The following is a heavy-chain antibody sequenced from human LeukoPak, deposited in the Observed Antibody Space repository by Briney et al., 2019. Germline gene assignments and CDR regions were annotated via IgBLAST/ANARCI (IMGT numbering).Heavy chain of an antibody. V-gene: IGHV4-38-2*02. Sequence: SETLSLTCTVSGYSISNGYYWGWSRPPPGRGREGIGNIYRSGSTSYHPSLNIRLTISLDPSKTQFSLKVNSVTAADTAVYYCARRHSSGWFYYWGQGTLVTVSS. CDR2: IYRSGST. J-gene: IGHJ4*02. CDR1: GYSISNGYY. CDR3: ARRHSSGWFYY. D-gene: IGHD6-19*01.